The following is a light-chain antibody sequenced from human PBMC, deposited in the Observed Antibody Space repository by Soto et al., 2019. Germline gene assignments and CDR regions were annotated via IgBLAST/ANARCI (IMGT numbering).Light chain of an antibody. CDR2: DAS. V-gene: IGKV3-11*01. J-gene: IGKJ5*01. Sequence: EFVLTQSPGTLSLSPGERATLSCRASQTVRKNYLAWYQQKPGQAPRLLIYDASNRATGIPARLSGSGSGTDFTLTISSPDSEDFAIYYCQQRSNWPTFGQGTRLEIK. CDR3: QQRSNWPT. CDR1: QTVRKNY.